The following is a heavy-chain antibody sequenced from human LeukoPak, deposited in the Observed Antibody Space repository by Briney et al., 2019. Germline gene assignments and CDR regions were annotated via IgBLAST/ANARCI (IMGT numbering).Heavy chain of an antibody. CDR2: INHSGST. D-gene: IGHD3-10*01. Sequence: SETLSLTCAVYGGSLSGYYWSWIRQPPGKGLEWIGEINHSGSTNYNPSLKSRVTISVDTSKNQFSLKLSSVTAADTAVYYCARSIKGLWFGDYMDVWGKGTTVTISS. J-gene: IGHJ6*03. V-gene: IGHV4-34*01. CDR1: GGSLSGYY. CDR3: ARSIKGLWFGDYMDV.